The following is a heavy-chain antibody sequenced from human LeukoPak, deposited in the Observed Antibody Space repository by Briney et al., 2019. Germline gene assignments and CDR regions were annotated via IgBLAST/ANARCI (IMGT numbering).Heavy chain of an antibody. D-gene: IGHD3-10*01. CDR3: AREHILLWFGESRGVMDV. Sequence: GGSLRLSCAASGFTLSNYYMSWIRQAPGKGLEWISYISSSGSTIYYADSVKGRFTISRDNAKNSLYLQMNSLRAEDTAVYYCAREHILLWFGESRGVMDVWGQGTTVTVSS. CDR1: GFTLSNYY. CDR2: ISSSGSTI. J-gene: IGHJ6*02. V-gene: IGHV3-11*04.